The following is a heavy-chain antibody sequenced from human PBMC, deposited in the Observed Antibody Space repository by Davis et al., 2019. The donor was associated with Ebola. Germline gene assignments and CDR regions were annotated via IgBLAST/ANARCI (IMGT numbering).Heavy chain of an antibody. CDR3: AKSGLSFGVVKYHYGMDV. CDR2: ISGSGGST. V-gene: IGHV3-23*01. Sequence: GGSLRLSCAAFGFTFSSYAMSWVRQAPGKGLEWVSAISGSGGSTYYADSVKGRFTISRDNSKKTLYLQMNSLRAEDTAVYYCAKSGLSFGVVKYHYGMDVWGKGTTVTVSS. CDR1: GFTFSSYA. J-gene: IGHJ6*04. D-gene: IGHD3-3*01.